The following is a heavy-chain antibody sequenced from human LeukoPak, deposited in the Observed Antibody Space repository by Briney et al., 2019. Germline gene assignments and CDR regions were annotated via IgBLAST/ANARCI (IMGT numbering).Heavy chain of an antibody. V-gene: IGHV1-2*02. Sequence: ASVKVSCKASGYTFTGYYMHWVRQAPGQGLEWMGWINPNSGGTNNAQKFQGRVTMTRDTSISTAYMELSRLRSDDTAVYYCARDLVQPSDIFDYWGQGTLVTVSS. D-gene: IGHD3-9*01. CDR2: INPNSGGT. J-gene: IGHJ4*02. CDR3: ARDLVQPSDIFDY. CDR1: GYTFTGYY.